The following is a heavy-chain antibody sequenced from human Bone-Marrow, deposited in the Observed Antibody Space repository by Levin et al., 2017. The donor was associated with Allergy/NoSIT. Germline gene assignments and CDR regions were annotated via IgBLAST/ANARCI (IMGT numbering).Heavy chain of an antibody. CDR2: ITDGGST. V-gene: IGHV3-23*01. D-gene: IGHD2-2*01. Sequence: GGSLRLSCAASGFTFSNYAMNWVRQAPGKGLEWVSVITDGGSTYYADSVKGRFTISRDNSKNTLYLQMNSLRAEDTAVYYCAKGLGYCSRSSCYEDYWGQGTLVTVSS. J-gene: IGHJ4*02. CDR3: AKGLGYCSRSSCYEDY. CDR1: GFTFSNYA.